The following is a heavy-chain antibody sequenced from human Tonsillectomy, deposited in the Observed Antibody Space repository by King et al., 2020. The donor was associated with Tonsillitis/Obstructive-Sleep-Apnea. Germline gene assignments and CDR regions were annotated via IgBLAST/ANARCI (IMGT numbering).Heavy chain of an antibody. CDR1: GYTFTGDY. V-gene: IGHV1-2*02. CDR3: ARGIGTGAYWYFDL. D-gene: IGHD6-13*01. Sequence: VQLVESGAEVKKPGASVKVSCKASGYTFTGDYMHWVRQAPGQGLEWMGWINPNSGGTNSAQKFQGRVTMTRDTSNSTAYMEVSRLRSDDTAVYYCARGIGTGAYWYFDLWGRGTLVPVSS. CDR2: INPNSGGT. J-gene: IGHJ2*01.